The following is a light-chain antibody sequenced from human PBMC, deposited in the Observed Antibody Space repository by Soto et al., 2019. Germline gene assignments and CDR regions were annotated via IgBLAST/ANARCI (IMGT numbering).Light chain of an antibody. CDR3: HKYDSAPRT. CDR1: QGIRDS. J-gene: IGKJ1*01. V-gene: IGKV1-27*01. CDR2: AAS. Sequence: DIQMTQSPTSLSASIGDRVNITCRASQGIRDSLAWYQQKPGKVPKLLIHAASTLQSGVPSRFSGSGSGTDFTLTISSLQPEDVATYYCHKYDSAPRTFGQGTKVEIK.